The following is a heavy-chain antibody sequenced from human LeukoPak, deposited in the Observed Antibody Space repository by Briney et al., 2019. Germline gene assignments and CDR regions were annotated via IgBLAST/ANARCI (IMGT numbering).Heavy chain of an antibody. D-gene: IGHD5-24*01. CDR1: GYTFTSYY. J-gene: IGHJ5*02. CDR3: ARARDDYINNWFDP. V-gene: IGHV1-46*01. CDR2: INPSGGST. Sequence: ASVKVSCKASGYTFTSYYMHWVRQAPGQGLEWMGIINPSGGSTTYAQKFQGRVTMTRDTSKSQLSLKLSSVTAADTAVYYCARARDDYINNWFDPWGQGTLVTVSS.